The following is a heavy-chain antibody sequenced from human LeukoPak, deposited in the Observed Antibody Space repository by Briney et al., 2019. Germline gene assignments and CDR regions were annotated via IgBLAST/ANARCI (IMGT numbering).Heavy chain of an antibody. CDR2: IYYSGST. J-gene: IGHJ6*02. D-gene: IGHD6-13*01. CDR1: GGSISSSSYY. Sequence: TPSETLSLTSTVSGGSISSSSYYWGWIRQPPGKGLEWIGSIYYSGSTYYNPSLKSRVTISVDTSKNQFSLKLSSVTAADTAVYYCARGAYSSSWNYYYYYGMDVWGQGTTVTVSS. V-gene: IGHV4-39*01. CDR3: ARGAYSSSWNYYYYYGMDV.